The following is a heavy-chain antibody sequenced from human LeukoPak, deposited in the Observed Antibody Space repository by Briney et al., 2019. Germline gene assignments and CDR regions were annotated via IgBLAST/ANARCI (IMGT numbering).Heavy chain of an antibody. CDR1: GGTFSSYA. CDR3: ATLRPRGYCSGGSCYDY. CDR2: IIPIFGTA. Sequence: GASVKVSCKASGGTFSSYAISWVRQAPGQGLEWMGGIIPIFGTANYAQKFQGRVTITADESTSTAYMELSSLRSEDTAVYYCATLRPRGYCSGGSCYDYWGQGTLVTVSS. V-gene: IGHV1-69*13. J-gene: IGHJ4*02. D-gene: IGHD2-15*01.